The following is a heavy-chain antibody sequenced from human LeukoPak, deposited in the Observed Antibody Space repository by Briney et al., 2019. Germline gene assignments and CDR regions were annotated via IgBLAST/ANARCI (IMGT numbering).Heavy chain of an antibody. D-gene: IGHD6-19*01. J-gene: IGHJ4*02. V-gene: IGHV5-10-1*01. CDR2: IDPSDSYT. CDR1: GYSFTSYW. CDR3: ARHVLAVAGKRREYYFDY. Sequence: GESLRISCKGSGYSFTSYWISWVRQMPGKGLEWMGRIDPSDSYTNYSPSFQGHVTISAGKSISTAYLQWSSLKASDTAMYYCARHVLAVAGKRREYYFDYWGQGTLVTVSS.